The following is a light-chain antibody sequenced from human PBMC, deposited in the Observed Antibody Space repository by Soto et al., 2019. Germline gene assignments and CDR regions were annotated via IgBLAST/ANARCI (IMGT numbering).Light chain of an antibody. J-gene: IGLJ1*01. V-gene: IGLV2-14*01. CDR3: SSYTSTTNIYV. Sequence: QSALTQPASVSGSPGQSITISCTGSSSDIGDYDFVSWYQQHPGQAPKLMIYEVSNRPSGVSTRFSASKSGNTASLTISGLQAEDDATYYCSSYTSTTNIYVFGGGTKLTVL. CDR1: SSDIGDYDF. CDR2: EVS.